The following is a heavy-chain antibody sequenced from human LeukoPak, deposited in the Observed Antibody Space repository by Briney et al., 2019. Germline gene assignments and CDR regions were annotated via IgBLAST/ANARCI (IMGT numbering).Heavy chain of an antibody. CDR2: IYHSGST. V-gene: IGHV4-4*02. CDR1: GGSISTNDW. D-gene: IGHD1-26*01. Sequence: PSETLSLTCTVSGGSISTNDWWSWVRQPPGKGLEWIGEIYHSGSTYSNPSLKSRVSISVDKSKNQFSLKLSSVTAADTAVYYCARGEWELPTLEFDYWGQGTLVTVSS. CDR3: ARGEWELPTLEFDY. J-gene: IGHJ4*02.